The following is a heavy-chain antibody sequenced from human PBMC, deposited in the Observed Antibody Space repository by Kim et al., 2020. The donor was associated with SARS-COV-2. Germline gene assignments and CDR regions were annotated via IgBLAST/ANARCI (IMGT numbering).Heavy chain of an antibody. Sequence: SETLSLTCTVSGGSISSYYWSWIRQPPGKGLEWIGYIYYSGSTNYNPSLKSRVTISVDTSKNQFSLKLSSVTAADTAVYYCAKSRYASNPKLIDYWGQGTLVTVSS. CDR3: AKSRYASNPKLIDY. CDR2: IYYSGST. V-gene: IGHV4-59*13. J-gene: IGHJ4*02. CDR1: GGSISSYY. D-gene: IGHD3-16*01.